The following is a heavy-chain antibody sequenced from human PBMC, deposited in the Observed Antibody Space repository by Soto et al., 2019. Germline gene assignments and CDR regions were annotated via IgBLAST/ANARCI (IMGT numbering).Heavy chain of an antibody. CDR3: ARPYCDSTSCYTDWFDP. Sequence: GASVKVSCKASGGTFSSYDINWVRQAAGQGLEWMGWVNPKSGNTDYAQRFRGRVTMTSNTSISTAYMELSALTSEDTAVYYCARPYCDSTSCYTDWFDPWGQGTLVTVSS. J-gene: IGHJ5*02. D-gene: IGHD2-2*02. V-gene: IGHV1-8*02. CDR1: GGTFSSYD. CDR2: VNPKSGNT.